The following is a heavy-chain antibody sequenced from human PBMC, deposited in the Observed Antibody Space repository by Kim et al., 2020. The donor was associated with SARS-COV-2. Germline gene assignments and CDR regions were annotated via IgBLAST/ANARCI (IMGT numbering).Heavy chain of an antibody. CDR3: TSGLRLEFYYYYSLDV. D-gene: IGHD1-1*01. V-gene: IGHV3-21*01. CDR1: GFTFSSYS. Sequence: GGSLRLSCAASGFTFSSYSMTWVRQAPGKGLEWVSYISRSGSYIYYADSVKGRFTISRDNAKNSLYLQMNSLRAEDTAVYYCTSGLRLEFYYYYSLDVWG. J-gene: IGHJ6*03. CDR2: ISRSGSYI.